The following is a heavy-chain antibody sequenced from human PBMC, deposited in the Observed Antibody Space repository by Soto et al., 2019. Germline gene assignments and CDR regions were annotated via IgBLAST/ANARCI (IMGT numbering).Heavy chain of an antibody. V-gene: IGHV4-59*01. Sequence: SETLSLTCTFSGGSISSFYWSWIRQPPGEGLEWIGYIYYSGSTNYNPSLKSRVTISVDTSKSQFSLKLSSVTAADTAVYYCARGERQQQRDYLGQGTLVTVSS. D-gene: IGHD6-13*01. CDR2: IYYSGST. CDR3: ARGERQQQRDY. J-gene: IGHJ4*02. CDR1: GGSISSFY.